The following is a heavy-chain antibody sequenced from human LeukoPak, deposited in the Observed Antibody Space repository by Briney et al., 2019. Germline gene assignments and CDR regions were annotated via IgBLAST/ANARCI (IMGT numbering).Heavy chain of an antibody. CDR2: INPNSGGT. D-gene: IGHD6-13*01. V-gene: IGHV1-2*06. Sequence: GASVKVSCKASGYTFTGYYMHWVRQAPGQGLEWMGRINPNSGGTNYAQKFQGRVTMTRDTSISTAYMELSRLRSDDTAVYYCARAYSSSWSGFYYYYMDVWGKGTTVTVSS. CDR3: ARAYSSSWSGFYYYYMDV. CDR1: GYTFTGYY. J-gene: IGHJ6*03.